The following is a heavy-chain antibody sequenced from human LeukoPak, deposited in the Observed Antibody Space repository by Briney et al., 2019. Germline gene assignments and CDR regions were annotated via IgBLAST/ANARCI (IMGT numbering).Heavy chain of an antibody. V-gene: IGHV6-1*01. CDR1: EDSVSSNSAG. CDR3: ARGGGSLDY. J-gene: IGHJ4*02. Sequence: SQTLSLTCAISEDSVSSNSAGWSWIRQSPSRGLEWLGRTYYRSKWYNDYAISVKSRITINPDTSKNQFSLQLNSVTPEDTAVYYCARGGGSLDYWGQGTLVTVSS. CDR2: TYYRSKWYN. D-gene: IGHD2-15*01.